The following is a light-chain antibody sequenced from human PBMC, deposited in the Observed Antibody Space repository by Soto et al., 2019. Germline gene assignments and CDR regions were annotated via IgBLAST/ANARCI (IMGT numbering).Light chain of an antibody. Sequence: QSVLTQPASVSGSPGQSITISCTGTSSEVGSYNLVSWYQQHPGKAPKLMIYEGSKRPSGVSNRFSGSKSGNTASLTITGLQXXXXADYYCCSYAGSSTYVFGTGTKVTVL. J-gene: IGLJ1*01. V-gene: IGLV2-23*01. CDR2: EGS. CDR1: SSEVGSYNL. CDR3: CSYAGSSTYV.